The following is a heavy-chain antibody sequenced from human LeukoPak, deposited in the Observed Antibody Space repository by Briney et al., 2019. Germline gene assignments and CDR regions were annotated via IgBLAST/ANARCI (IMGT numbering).Heavy chain of an antibody. V-gene: IGHV4-59*08. J-gene: IGHJ5*02. Sequence: SETLSLTCTVSGGSISSYYWSWIRQPPGKGLEWIGYIYYSGSTNYNPSLKTRVTISVDTFKNQFSLKLSSVTAADTAVYYCARLFSSGWFLDPWGQGTLVTVSS. D-gene: IGHD6-19*01. CDR1: GGSISSYY. CDR3: ARLFSSGWFLDP. CDR2: IYYSGST.